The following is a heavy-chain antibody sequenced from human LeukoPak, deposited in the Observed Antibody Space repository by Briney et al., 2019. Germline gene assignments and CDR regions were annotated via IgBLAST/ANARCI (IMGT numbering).Heavy chain of an antibody. CDR3: AKGAHTAEN. V-gene: IGHV3-30*18. CDR1: GFTFSSYG. CDR2: ISYDGSNK. J-gene: IGHJ4*02. Sequence: PGRSLRLPCAASGFTFSSYGMHWVRQAPGKGLEWVAVISYDGSNKYYADSVKGRFTISRDNSKNTLYLQMNSLRAEDTAVYYCAKGAHTAENWGQGTLVTVSS. D-gene: IGHD5-18*01.